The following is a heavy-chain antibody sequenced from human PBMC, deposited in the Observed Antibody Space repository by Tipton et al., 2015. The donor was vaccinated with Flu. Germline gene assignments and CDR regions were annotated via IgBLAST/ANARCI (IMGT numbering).Heavy chain of an antibody. CDR1: GGTFSIYS. V-gene: IGHV1-69*18. CDR3: ARDGERNCSGDICSDHYYGLDV. D-gene: IGHD2-15*01. J-gene: IGHJ6*02. Sequence: QVQLVQSGAEVKKPGSSLKVSCKASGGTFSIYSFSWVRQAPGLGLEWMGRIIPLFNTEHYSQKFQGRVTITADESTGTVYMEVSSLRSEDTAVYYCARDGERNCSGDICSDHYYGLDVWGQGTTVTVS. CDR2: IIPLFNTE.